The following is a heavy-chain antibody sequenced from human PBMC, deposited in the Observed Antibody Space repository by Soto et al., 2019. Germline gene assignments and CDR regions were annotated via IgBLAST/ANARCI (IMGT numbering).Heavy chain of an antibody. CDR2: IIPIFGTP. D-gene: IGHD5-12*01. CDR3: AGHSRGYSGYDSPRLWVDP. Sequence: QVQLVQSGAEVKKPGSSVKVSCKASGGTFSSYAISWVRQAPGQGLEWMGGIIPIFGTPNYAQKFQGRVTISADDSTSTGDMQLNSLRSEDTAVYYCAGHSRGYSGYDSPRLWVDPWGQGTLVTVSS. J-gene: IGHJ5*02. CDR1: GGTFSSYA. V-gene: IGHV1-69*12.